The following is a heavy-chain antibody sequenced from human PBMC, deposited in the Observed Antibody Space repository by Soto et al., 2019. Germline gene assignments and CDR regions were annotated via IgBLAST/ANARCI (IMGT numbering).Heavy chain of an antibody. CDR3: ARDGQDSSSWSTTYNWFDP. CDR1: GGTFSSYA. Sequence: SVKVSCKASGGTFSSYAISWVRQAPGQGLEWMGGIIPIFGTANYAQKFQGRVTITADESTSTAYMELSSLRSEDTAVYYCARDGQDSSSWSTTYNWFDPWGQGTLVTVSS. CDR2: IIPIFGTA. D-gene: IGHD6-13*01. J-gene: IGHJ5*02. V-gene: IGHV1-69*13.